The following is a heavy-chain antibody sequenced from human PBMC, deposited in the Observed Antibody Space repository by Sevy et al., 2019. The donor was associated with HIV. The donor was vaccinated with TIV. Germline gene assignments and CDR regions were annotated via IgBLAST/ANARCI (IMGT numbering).Heavy chain of an antibody. CDR3: AKDLYGAWELDY. V-gene: IGHV3-30*02. CDR1: GFTFSSYG. CDR2: IRYDGSSK. D-gene: IGHD1-26*01. Sequence: GGSLRLSCAASGFTFSSYGMHWVRQAPGKGLEWVAFIRYDGSSKYYADSVKGRFTISRDNSKNTLYLQMNSLRAEDTAVYYCAKDLYGAWELDYWGQGTLVTVSS. J-gene: IGHJ4*02.